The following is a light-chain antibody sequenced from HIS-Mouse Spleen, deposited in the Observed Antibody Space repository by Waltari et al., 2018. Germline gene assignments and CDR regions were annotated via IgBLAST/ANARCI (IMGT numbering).Light chain of an antibody. CDR2: EDS. V-gene: IGLV3-10*01. Sequence: SYELTQPPSVSVSPGQTARITCSGDALPKKYAYWYQQKSGQAPVLVIYEDSKRPSGIPERFSGSSSGTMATLTISGAQVEDEADYYCYSTDSSGNHRVFGGGTKLTGL. CDR1: ALPKKY. J-gene: IGLJ2*01. CDR3: YSTDSSGNHRV.